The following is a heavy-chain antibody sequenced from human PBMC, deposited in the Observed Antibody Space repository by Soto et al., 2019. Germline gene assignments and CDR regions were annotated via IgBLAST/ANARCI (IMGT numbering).Heavy chain of an antibody. CDR2: ISYDGSNK. D-gene: IGHD3-10*01. J-gene: IGHJ3*02. CDR1: GCIFSSYA. V-gene: IGHV3-30-3*01. Sequence: GALRLSWAASGCIFSSYAMHWGRQAPGKGLEWVAVISYDGSNKYYADSVKGRFTISRDNSKNTLYLQMNSLRAEDTAVYYCATPSTPGALEDAFDIWGQGTMVTVSS. CDR3: ATPSTPGALEDAFDI.